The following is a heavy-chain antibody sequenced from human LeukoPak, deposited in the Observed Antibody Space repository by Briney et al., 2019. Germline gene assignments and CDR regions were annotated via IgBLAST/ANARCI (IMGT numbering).Heavy chain of an antibody. CDR3: ASPANYDYVWGNYRYDY. CDR1: GGSISSSSYY. V-gene: IGHV4-39*07. Sequence: PSETLSLTCTVSGGSISSSSYYWGWIRQPPGKGLEWIGSIYYSGSTYYNPSLKSRVTISVDTSKNQSSLKLSSVTAADTAVYYCASPANYDYVWGNYRYDYWGQGTLVTVSS. J-gene: IGHJ4*02. D-gene: IGHD3-16*02. CDR2: IYYSGST.